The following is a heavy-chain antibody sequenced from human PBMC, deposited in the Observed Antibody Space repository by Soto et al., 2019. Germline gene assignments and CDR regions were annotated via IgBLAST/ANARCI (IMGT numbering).Heavy chain of an antibody. CDR2: IYYSGST. Sequence: SETLSLTCTVSGGSISSYYWSWIRQPPGKGLEWIGYIYYSGSTNYNPSLMSRVTISVDTSKNHFSLKLSSVTAADTAVYYCARDFGSGNDYWGQGTLVTVSS. J-gene: IGHJ4*02. D-gene: IGHD3-10*01. CDR1: GGSISSYY. CDR3: ARDFGSGNDY. V-gene: IGHV4-59*01.